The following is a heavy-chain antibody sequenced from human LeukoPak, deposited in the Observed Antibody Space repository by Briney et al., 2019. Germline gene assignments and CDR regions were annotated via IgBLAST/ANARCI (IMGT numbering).Heavy chain of an antibody. Sequence: PGGSLRLSCAASGFTFSTYSMNWVRQAPGKGLEWVSSITSSSTYTYYADSVKGRFTISRDNAKNSLYLQMNSLRAEDTAVYYCARELYDRPFDRGQGTLVTVSS. J-gene: IGHJ4*02. CDR1: GFTFSTYS. CDR2: ITSSSTYT. CDR3: ARELYDRPFD. D-gene: IGHD3-22*01. V-gene: IGHV3-21*01.